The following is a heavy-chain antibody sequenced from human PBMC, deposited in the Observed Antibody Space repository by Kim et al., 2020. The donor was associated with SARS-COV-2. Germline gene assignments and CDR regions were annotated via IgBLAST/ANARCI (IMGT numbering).Heavy chain of an antibody. CDR3: AKDLKDPLRWTGFYYYSGMDV. CDR2: ISYDGSNK. J-gene: IGHJ6*02. V-gene: IGHV3-30*18. D-gene: IGHD4-17*01. CDR1: RFTFSSYG. Sequence: GGSLRLSCAASRFTFSSYGMHWVRQAPGKGLEWVAVISYDGSNKYYADSVKGRFTISRDNSKNTLYLQMNSLRAEDTAVYYCAKDLKDPLRWTGFYYYSGMDVWGQGTTVTASS.